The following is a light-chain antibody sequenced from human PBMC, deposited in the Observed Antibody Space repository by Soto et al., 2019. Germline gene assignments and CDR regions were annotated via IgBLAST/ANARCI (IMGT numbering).Light chain of an antibody. CDR1: QSISSY. CDR2: HAS. CDR3: LQRKAFPLT. J-gene: IGKJ5*01. V-gene: IGKV1-39*01. Sequence: DIQMTQSPSTLSASIGDTVTVACRASQSISSYLNWFQQKPGTAPKVLIYHASNLQSGVPSRFSGSGSGTEFTLTISSLQPDDFATFYCLQRKAFPLTFGQGTRLEIK.